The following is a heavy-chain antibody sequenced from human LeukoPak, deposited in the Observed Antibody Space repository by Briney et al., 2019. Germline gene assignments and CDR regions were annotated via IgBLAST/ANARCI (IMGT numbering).Heavy chain of an antibody. D-gene: IGHD4-17*01. J-gene: IGHJ5*02. CDR2: INHSGST. V-gene: IGHV4-34*01. CDR1: GGSSSGYY. CDR3: ALLAAPTVTTGA. Sequence: SETLSLTCAVYGGSSSGYYWSWIRQPPGKGLEWIGEINHSGSTNYNPSLKSRVTISVDTSKNQFSLKLSSVTAADTAVYYCALLAAPTVTTGAWGQGTLVTVSS.